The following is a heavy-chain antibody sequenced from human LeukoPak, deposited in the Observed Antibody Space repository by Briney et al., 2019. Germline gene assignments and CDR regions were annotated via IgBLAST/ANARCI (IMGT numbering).Heavy chain of an antibody. V-gene: IGHV4-34*01. CDR3: ARTTEAHSWQTRYYSYYMDV. CDR1: GGSFSGYY. D-gene: IGHD6-13*01. CDR2: INHSGST. Sequence: PSETLSLTCALYGGSFSGYYWSWLRQSPGKGLEWIGEINHSGSTKYNPSLKSRVTISVDTSKNQFSLKLSSVTAADTAVYYCARTTEAHSWQTRYYSYYMDVWGKGTTVTVSS. J-gene: IGHJ6*03.